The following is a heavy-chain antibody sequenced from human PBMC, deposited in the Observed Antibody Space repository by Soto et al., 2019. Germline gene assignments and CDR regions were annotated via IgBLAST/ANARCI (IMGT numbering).Heavy chain of an antibody. Sequence: SVKVSCKASGGTFSSYAISWVRQAPGQGLEWMGGIIPIFGTANYAQKFQGRVTITADESTSTAYMELSSLRSEDTAVYYCARDNPGYCSGGSCYYFDYWGQGTLVTVSS. V-gene: IGHV1-69*13. CDR2: IIPIFGTA. J-gene: IGHJ4*02. CDR1: GGTFSSYA. CDR3: ARDNPGYCSGGSCYYFDY. D-gene: IGHD2-15*01.